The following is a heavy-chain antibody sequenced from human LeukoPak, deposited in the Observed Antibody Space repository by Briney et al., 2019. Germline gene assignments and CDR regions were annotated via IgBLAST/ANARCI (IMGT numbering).Heavy chain of an antibody. D-gene: IGHD5-24*01. CDR2: IYYSGST. J-gene: IGHJ4*02. CDR3: ARSRRDGYNYYFDY. V-gene: IGHV4-59*01. CDR1: GGSISSYY. Sequence: SEALSLTCTVSGGSISSYYWSWIRQPPGKGLEWIGYIYYSGSTNYNPSLKSRVTISVDTSKNQFSLKLSSVTAADTAVYYCARSRRDGYNYYFDYWGQGTLVTVSS.